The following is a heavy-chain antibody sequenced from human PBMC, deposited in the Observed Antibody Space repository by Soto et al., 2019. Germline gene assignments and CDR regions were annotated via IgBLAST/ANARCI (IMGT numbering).Heavy chain of an antibody. D-gene: IGHD4-17*01. CDR3: AHKGYGDYPLDY. CDR2: IYWDDSK. J-gene: IGHJ4*02. Sequence: QITLKESGPALVKPTQTLTLTCTFSGFSLSTSGVGVGWIRQPPGKAQEWLAVIYWDDSKHYSPSLVSRLTITMDTSKNQVVLTMTNMDPVDTATYFCAHKGYGDYPLDYWGQGTLVTVSS. CDR1: GFSLSTSGVG. V-gene: IGHV2-5*02.